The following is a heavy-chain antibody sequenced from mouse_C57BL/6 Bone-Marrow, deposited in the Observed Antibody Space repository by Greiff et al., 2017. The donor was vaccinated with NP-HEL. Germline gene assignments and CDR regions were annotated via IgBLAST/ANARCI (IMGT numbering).Heavy chain of an antibody. CDR1: GYTFTSYW. CDR3: ARKGNNDYAELAY. V-gene: IGHV1-69*01. D-gene: IGHD2-4*01. J-gene: IGHJ3*01. Sequence: QVQLKQPGAELVMPGASVKLSCKASGYTFTSYWMHWVKQRPGQGLEWIGEIDPSDSYTNYNQKFKGKSTLTVDKSSSTAYMQLSSLTSEDPAVYYCARKGNNDYAELAYWGRGTLVTVSA. CDR2: IDPSDSYT.